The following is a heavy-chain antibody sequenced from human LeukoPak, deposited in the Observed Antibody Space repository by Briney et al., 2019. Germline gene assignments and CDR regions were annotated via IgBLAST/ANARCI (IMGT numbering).Heavy chain of an antibody. J-gene: IGHJ4*02. CDR3: AKDTGYYYDSSNYWV. CDR2: ISSSSDYI. D-gene: IGHD3-22*01. V-gene: IGHV3-21*04. Sequence: PGGSLRLSCAASGFTFSSYSMNWVRQAPGKGLEWVSSISSSSDYIYYADSVKGRFTISRDNAKNSLYLQMNSLRAEDTALYYCAKDTGYYYDSSNYWVWGQGTLVTVSS. CDR1: GFTFSSYS.